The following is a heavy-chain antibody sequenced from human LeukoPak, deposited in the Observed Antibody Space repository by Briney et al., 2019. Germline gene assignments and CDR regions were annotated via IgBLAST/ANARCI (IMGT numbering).Heavy chain of an antibody. D-gene: IGHD6-6*01. Sequence: GSLRLSCTASGFTFGDYGMSWVRQTPGKGLEWIGEINHSGSTNYNPSLKSRVTISVDTSKNQFSLKLNSVTAADTAVYYCARTNSTSSLAGEFDSWGQGTLVTVSS. CDR3: ARTNSTSSLAGEFDS. J-gene: IGHJ4*02. CDR2: INHSGST. CDR1: GFTFGDYG. V-gene: IGHV4-34*01.